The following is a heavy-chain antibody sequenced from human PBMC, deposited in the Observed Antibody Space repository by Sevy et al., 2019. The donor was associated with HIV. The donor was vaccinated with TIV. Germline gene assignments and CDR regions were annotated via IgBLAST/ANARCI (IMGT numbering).Heavy chain of an antibody. Sequence: GGSLRLCCAASGFIFSDYYMSWIRQAPGKGLECVSYISGSGNTIYYTDSVKGRFTISRDNAKDSLYLQMNSRRAEDTAVYYCARAGGSWALRYWGQGILVTVSS. J-gene: IGHJ4*02. CDR3: ARAGGSWALRY. V-gene: IGHV3-11*01. CDR1: GFIFSDYY. CDR2: ISGSGNTI. D-gene: IGHD1-26*01.